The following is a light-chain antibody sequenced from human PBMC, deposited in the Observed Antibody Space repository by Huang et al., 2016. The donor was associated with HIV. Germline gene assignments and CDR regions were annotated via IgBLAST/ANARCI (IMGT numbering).Light chain of an antibody. V-gene: IGKV3-11*01. J-gene: IGKJ4*01. Sequence: DIVLTQSPATLSLSPGERATLSCRASQSLSVYLAWYQQKPGQAPRRLIYDASKRATGVPARFTGSGSGTDFTLTITSLQPEDFAVYYCQQRSNWFTFGGGTKVEIK. CDR3: QQRSNWFT. CDR2: DAS. CDR1: QSLSVY.